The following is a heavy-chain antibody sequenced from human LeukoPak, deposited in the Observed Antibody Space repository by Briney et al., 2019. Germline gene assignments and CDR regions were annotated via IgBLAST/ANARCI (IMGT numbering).Heavy chain of an antibody. J-gene: IGHJ4*02. Sequence: PGGSLRLSCAASGFTFSNYWMTWVRQAPGRGLEWVATIRQSGGRKYYVDSVKGRFTISRDNAKNTLYLQMNSLRAEDTAVYYCATPGQIRDSGYYFDSWGQGTLVTVSS. CDR1: GFTFSNYW. V-gene: IGHV3-7*02. CDR3: ATPGQIRDSGYYFDS. D-gene: IGHD1-14*01. CDR2: IRQSGGRK.